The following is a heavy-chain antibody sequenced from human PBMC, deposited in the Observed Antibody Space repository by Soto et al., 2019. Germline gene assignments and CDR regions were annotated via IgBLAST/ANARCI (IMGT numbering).Heavy chain of an antibody. V-gene: IGHV3-30*18. Sequence: QVQLVESGGGVVQPGRSLRLSCAASGFTFSSYGMHWVRQAPGKGPEWVAVISYDGSNKYYADSVKGRFTISRENSKNTLYLQMNSLRAENTAVYYCAKFLVSGTGGSDCWGQGTLVTVSS. CDR3: AKFLVSGTGGSDC. CDR1: GFTFSSYG. CDR2: ISYDGSNK. D-gene: IGHD3-10*01. J-gene: IGHJ4*02.